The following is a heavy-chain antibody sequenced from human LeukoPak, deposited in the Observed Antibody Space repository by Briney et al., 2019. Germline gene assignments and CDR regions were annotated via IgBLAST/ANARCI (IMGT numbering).Heavy chain of an antibody. J-gene: IGHJ4*02. D-gene: IGHD3-10*01. Sequence: SVKVSCKASGGTFSSYAISWVRQAPGQGLEWMGRIIPILGIANYAQKFQGRVTITADKSTSTAYMELSSLRSEDTAVYYCARGRLYGPNCFDYWGQGTLVTVSS. V-gene: IGHV1-69*04. CDR1: GGTFSSYA. CDR3: ARGRLYGPNCFDY. CDR2: IIPILGIA.